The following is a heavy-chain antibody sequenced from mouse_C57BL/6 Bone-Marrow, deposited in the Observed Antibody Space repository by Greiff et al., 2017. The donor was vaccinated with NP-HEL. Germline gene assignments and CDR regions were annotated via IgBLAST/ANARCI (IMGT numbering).Heavy chain of an antibody. J-gene: IGHJ1*03. D-gene: IGHD2-4*01. Sequence: QVQLKQPGAELVKPGASVKLSCKASGYTFTSYWMQWVKQRPGQGLEWIGEIDPSDGYTNYNPKFKGKATLTVDTSSSTAYMQLSSLTSEDSAVYYCARESDYYRYFDVWGTGTTVTVSS. CDR1: GYTFTSYW. V-gene: IGHV1-50*01. CDR2: IDPSDGYT. CDR3: ARESDYYRYFDV.